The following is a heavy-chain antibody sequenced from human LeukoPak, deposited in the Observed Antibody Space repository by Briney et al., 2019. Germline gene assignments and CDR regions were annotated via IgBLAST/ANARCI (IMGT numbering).Heavy chain of an antibody. D-gene: IGHD3/OR15-3a*01. CDR3: ARFGLPYSIDL. J-gene: IGHJ6*02. CDR1: GFTFNQHS. V-gene: IGHV3-7*01. CDR2: IKPDGSAV. Sequence: GGSLRLSCIASGFTFNQHSMSWVRQAPVKGLEWVASIKPDGSAVFYVDSVKGRFTFSRDNAKNSLDLQMNSLRAEDTAVYYCARFGLPYSIDLWGQGTMVTVSS.